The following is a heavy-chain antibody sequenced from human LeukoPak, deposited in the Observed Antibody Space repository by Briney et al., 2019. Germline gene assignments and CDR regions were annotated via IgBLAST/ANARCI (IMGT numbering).Heavy chain of an antibody. D-gene: IGHD3-9*01. J-gene: IGHJ6*02. CDR3: ARDRKRITIFTTLVGPYYGMDV. CDR1: GYTFTGYY. V-gene: IGHV1-2*02. CDR2: INPNSGGT. Sequence: GASVKVSCKASGYTFTGYYMHWVRQAPGQGLEWMGWINPNSGGTNYEQKFQGRVTMTRDTSISTAYMELSRLRSDDTAVYYCARDRKRITIFTTLVGPYYGMDVWGQGTTVTVSS.